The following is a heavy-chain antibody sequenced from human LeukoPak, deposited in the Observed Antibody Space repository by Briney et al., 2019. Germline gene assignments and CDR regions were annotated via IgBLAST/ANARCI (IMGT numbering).Heavy chain of an antibody. D-gene: IGHD1-20*01. CDR2: IIPVLGTS. V-gene: IGHV1-69*05. CDR1: GGTFSSNA. J-gene: IGHJ6*03. CDR3: AREGDNFRDYYYFMDV. Sequence: SVKVSCKVSGGTFSSNAISWVRQAPGQGLEWMGGIIPVLGTSDYAQKFQGRVTITTDESTSTAYMELSSLRSEDTAVYYCAREGDNFRDYYYFMDVWGKGTTVTVSS.